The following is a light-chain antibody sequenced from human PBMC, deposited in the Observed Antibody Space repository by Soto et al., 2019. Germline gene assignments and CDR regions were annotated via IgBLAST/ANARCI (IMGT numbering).Light chain of an antibody. J-gene: IGLJ2*01. Sequence: QSALTQPASASGSPGQTVTISCTGTGSDVGTYNYVSWYQQHPGKAPKLMIFEVTKRPSGIPDRFSGSKSGNTASLTVSGLHTADDADYYCSSSTANNDFFLFGGGTKLTVL. CDR3: SSSTANNDFFL. CDR2: EVT. CDR1: GSDVGTYNY. V-gene: IGLV2-8*01.